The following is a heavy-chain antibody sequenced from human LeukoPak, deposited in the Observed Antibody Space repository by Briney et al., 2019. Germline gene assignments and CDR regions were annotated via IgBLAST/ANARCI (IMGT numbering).Heavy chain of an antibody. CDR1: GGSFSGYY. J-gene: IGHJ4*02. CDR2: ISHSGST. Sequence: SETLSLTCAVYGGSFSGYYWSWIRQPPGKGLEWIGEISHSGSTNYNPSLKSRVTISVDTSKNQFSLKLSSVTAADTAVYYCARSIAAAGLRFDYWGQGTLVTVSS. V-gene: IGHV4-34*01. CDR3: ARSIAAAGLRFDY. D-gene: IGHD6-13*01.